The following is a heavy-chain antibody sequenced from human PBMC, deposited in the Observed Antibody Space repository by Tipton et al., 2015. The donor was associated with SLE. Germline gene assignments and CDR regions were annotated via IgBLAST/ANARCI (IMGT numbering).Heavy chain of an antibody. CDR3: ASRGEDSSSAGDY. CDR2: IYYSGST. D-gene: IGHD6-13*01. CDR1: GGSISSSSYY. Sequence: TLPLTCTVSGGSISSSSYYWGWIRQPPGKGLEWIGSIYYSGSTYYNPSLKSRVTISVDTSKNQFSLKLSSVTAADTAVYYCASRGEDSSSAGDYWGQRTLVTVSS. J-gene: IGHJ4*02. V-gene: IGHV4-39*07.